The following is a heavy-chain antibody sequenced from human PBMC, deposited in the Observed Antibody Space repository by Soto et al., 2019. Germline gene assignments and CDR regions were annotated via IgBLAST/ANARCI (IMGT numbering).Heavy chain of an antibody. Sequence: QVQLQQWGAGLLKPSETLSLTCAVYGGSFSGYYWSWIRQPPGKGLEWIGEINHSGSTNYNPSLIKRVTRSVATPKHPRFLKLSTVTAAAAAEYYRARGRIVYEYVGGSYRHNWFDPWGQGTLVTVSS. CDR3: ARGRIVYEYVGGSYRHNWFDP. J-gene: IGHJ5*02. CDR1: GGSFSGYY. V-gene: IGHV4-34*01. CDR2: INHSGST. D-gene: IGHD3-16*02.